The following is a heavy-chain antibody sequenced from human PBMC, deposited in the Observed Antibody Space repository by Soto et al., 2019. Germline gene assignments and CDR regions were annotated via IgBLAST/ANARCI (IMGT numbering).Heavy chain of an antibody. CDR2: IYYSGST. CDR1: GGSVSSGSYY. CDR3: AREAMVRGVITNSDYYYYAMDV. Sequence: SETLSLTCTVSGGSVSSGSYYWSWIRQPPGKGLEWIGYIYYSGSTNYNPSLKSRVTISVDTSKNQFSLKLSSVTAADTAVYYCAREAMVRGVITNSDYYYYAMDVWGKGTTVT. D-gene: IGHD3-10*01. J-gene: IGHJ6*04. V-gene: IGHV4-61*01.